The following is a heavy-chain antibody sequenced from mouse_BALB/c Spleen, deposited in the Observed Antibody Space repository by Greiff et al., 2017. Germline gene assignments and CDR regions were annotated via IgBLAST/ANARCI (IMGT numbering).Heavy chain of an antibody. Sequence: EVHLVESGGGLVKPGGSLKLSCAASGFAFSSYDMSWVRQTPEKRLEWVAYISSGGGSTYYPDTVKGRFIISRDNAKNTLYLQMSSLKSEDTAMYYCARHGWLGGYFDVWGAGTTVTVSS. CDR3: ARHGWLGGYFDV. J-gene: IGHJ1*01. CDR1: GFAFSSYD. CDR2: ISSGGGST. V-gene: IGHV5-12-1*01. D-gene: IGHD1-1*02.